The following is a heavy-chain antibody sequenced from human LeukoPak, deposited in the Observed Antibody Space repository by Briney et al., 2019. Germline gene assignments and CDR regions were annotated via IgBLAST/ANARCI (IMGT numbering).Heavy chain of an antibody. V-gene: IGHV4-34*01. Sequence: SETLSLTCAVYGGSFSGYYWSWIRQPPGKGLEWIGEINHSGSTNYNPSPKSRVTISVDTSKNQFSLKLSSVTAADTAVYYCARVPGTQYYDFWSGYLNWFDPWGQGTLVTVSS. CDR1: GGSFSGYY. CDR3: ARVPGTQYYDFWSGYLNWFDP. D-gene: IGHD3-3*01. CDR2: INHSGST. J-gene: IGHJ5*02.